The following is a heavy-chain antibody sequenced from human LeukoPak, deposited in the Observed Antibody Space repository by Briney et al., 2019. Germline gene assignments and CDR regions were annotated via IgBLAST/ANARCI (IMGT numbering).Heavy chain of an antibody. V-gene: IGHV2-5*02. Sequence: SGPTLFKSTHPLTVTFTFSGFSLRTSGVGGGWIRQSAGKPLEWLTLIYWDDDKRYSPSLKTRLTITQATSKNQVVLTMTKMNPVDTGTYFCVHTLLSGWAIRFFDYWGQGTLVTVSS. J-gene: IGHJ4*02. CDR3: VHTLLSGWAIRFFDY. CDR2: IYWDDDK. CDR1: GFSLRTSGVG. D-gene: IGHD6-19*01.